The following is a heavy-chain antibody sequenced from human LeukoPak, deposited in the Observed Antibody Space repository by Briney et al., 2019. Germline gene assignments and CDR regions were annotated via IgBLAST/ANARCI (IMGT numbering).Heavy chain of an antibody. J-gene: IGHJ4*02. V-gene: IGHV3-7*01. D-gene: IGHD5-12*01. CDR1: GFTFSTYW. CDR2: IKEDGSDK. Sequence: GGSLRLSCAASGFTFSTYWMKWVRQAPGKGLEWVASIKEDGSDKYYVDSVKGRFSISRDNAKNSLYLQMNSLRTEDAAVYYCAKGGHFNFDYWGQGTLVTVSS. CDR3: AKGGHFNFDY.